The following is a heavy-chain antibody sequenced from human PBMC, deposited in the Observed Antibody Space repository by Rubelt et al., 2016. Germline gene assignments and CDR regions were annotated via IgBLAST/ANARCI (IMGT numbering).Heavy chain of an antibody. D-gene: IGHD3-3*01. CDR2: INPSGGST. V-gene: IGHV1-46*01. Sequence: QVQLVQSGAEVKKPGASVKVSCKASGYTFTSYYMHWVRQAPGPGLEWMGIINPSGGSTSYARKGQGGVTCTRGRSTSTVFMELSSLRSEDTAGNYCAGSPRYDFEDNWFDPWGQGTLVTVSS. J-gene: IGHJ5*02. CDR3: AGSPRYDFEDNWFDP. CDR1: GYTFTSYY.